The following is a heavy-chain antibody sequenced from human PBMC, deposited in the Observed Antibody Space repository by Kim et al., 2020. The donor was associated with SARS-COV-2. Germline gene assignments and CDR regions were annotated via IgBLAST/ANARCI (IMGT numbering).Heavy chain of an antibody. CDR2: ISNSGTST. CDR1: GFTFSSYA. CDR3: AKEDLSGSSFDY. V-gene: IGHV3-23*01. Sequence: GGSLRLSCAASGFTFSSYAMSWVRRAPGKGLECVSSISNSGTSTYYADSVRGWFTISRDNSKNTLYLQMNSLSAEDTAVYYCAKEDLSGSSFDYWGQGTLVTVSS. D-gene: IGHD1-26*01. J-gene: IGHJ4*02.